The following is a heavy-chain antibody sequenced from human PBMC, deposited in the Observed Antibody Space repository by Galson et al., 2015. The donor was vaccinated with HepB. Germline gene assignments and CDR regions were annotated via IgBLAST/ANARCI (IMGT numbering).Heavy chain of an antibody. J-gene: IGHJ3*02. Sequence: LRLSCAASGFSFRTYGMHWVRQAPGKGLEWVAIIWYDGVNEYYADSVKGRFIISRDTSKNTLFLQMNNLRGEDTAVYYCARDHHGGGAFDIWGQGTMVTVSS. CDR1: GFSFRTYG. D-gene: IGHD1-14*01. V-gene: IGHV3-33*01. CDR2: IWYDGVNE. CDR3: ARDHHGGGAFDI.